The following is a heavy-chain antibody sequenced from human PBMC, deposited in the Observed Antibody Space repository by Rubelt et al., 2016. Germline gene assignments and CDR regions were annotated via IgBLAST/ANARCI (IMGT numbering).Heavy chain of an antibody. V-gene: IGHV4-39*07. CDR3: AGYTYSGYSGRFDP. CDR1: GDSIGSNYDF. J-gene: IGHJ5*02. D-gene: IGHD5-12*01. Sequence: QLQMQESGPGLVKPSETLSLTCTVSGDSIGSNYDFWAWIRQPPGKGLEWIGSIYYSGSTYYNPSLNSRVTISVDMSKNHFSLKWSSGTAADTAVYYGAGYTYSGYSGRFDPWGQGTLVTVSS. CDR2: IYYSGST.